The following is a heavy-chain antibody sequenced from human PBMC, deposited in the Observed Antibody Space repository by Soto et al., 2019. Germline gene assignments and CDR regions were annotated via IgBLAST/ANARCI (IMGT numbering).Heavy chain of an antibody. J-gene: IGHJ6*02. D-gene: IGHD3-9*01. V-gene: IGHV3-23*01. CDR3: AKDMYDILTGYDYYYYYGMDV. Sequence: EVQLLESGGGLVHPGGSLRLSCAASGFTFRMYAMSWVRQAPGKGLEWVSTIGGSGGGTSYADIVRGRFTISRDDSQNTLFLQMTSLRIEDTAVYYCAKDMYDILTGYDYYYYYGMDVWGQGTTVTVSS. CDR1: GFTFRMYA. CDR2: IGGSGGGT.